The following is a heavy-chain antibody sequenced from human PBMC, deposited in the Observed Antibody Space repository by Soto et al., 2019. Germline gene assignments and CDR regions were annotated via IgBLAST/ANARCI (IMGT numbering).Heavy chain of an antibody. D-gene: IGHD6-19*01. J-gene: IGHJ4*02. CDR2: ISGSGGST. CDR1: GFTFSSYA. CDR3: AKDSSIAVAGRGFDY. V-gene: IGHV3-23*01. Sequence: GGSLRLSCAASGFTFSSYAMSWVRQAPGKGLEWVSAISGSGGSTYYADSVKGRFTISRDNSKNTLYLQMNSLRAEDTAVYYCAKDSSIAVAGRGFDYWGQGTLVTVSS.